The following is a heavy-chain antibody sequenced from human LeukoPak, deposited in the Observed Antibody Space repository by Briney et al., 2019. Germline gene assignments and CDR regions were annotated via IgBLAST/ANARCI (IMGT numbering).Heavy chain of an antibody. Sequence: SQTLSLTCTGSGGSISSGSYYWSWIRQPAGKRLEWIGRIYTSGSTHYNPSLKSRATISVDTSKNQFSLRLSSVTAADTAVYYCARDTVVISHDAFDIWGLGTMVTVSS. V-gene: IGHV4-61*02. J-gene: IGHJ3*02. CDR3: ARDTVVISHDAFDI. D-gene: IGHD3-22*01. CDR2: IYTSGST. CDR1: GGSISSGSYY.